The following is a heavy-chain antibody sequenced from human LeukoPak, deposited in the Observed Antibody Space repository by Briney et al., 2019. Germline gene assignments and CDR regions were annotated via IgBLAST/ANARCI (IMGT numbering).Heavy chain of an antibody. J-gene: IGHJ6*03. Sequence: GGSLRLSCAASGFTFSSYWMHWVRQAPGKGLEWVSLISWDGGSTYYADSVKGRFTISRDNSKNSLYLQMNSLRTEDTALYYCAKGGYGYYYYYYMDVWGKGTTVTISS. CDR3: AKGGYGYYYYYYMDV. CDR2: ISWDGGST. D-gene: IGHD5-12*01. CDR1: GFTFSSYW. V-gene: IGHV3-43*01.